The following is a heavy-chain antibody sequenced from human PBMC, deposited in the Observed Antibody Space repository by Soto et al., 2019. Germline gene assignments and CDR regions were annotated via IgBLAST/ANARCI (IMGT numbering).Heavy chain of an antibody. CDR3: ARDPRLYCRGGSCYSVGYNWFDP. CDR1: GFTFSSYS. CDR2: ISSSSSYI. J-gene: IGHJ5*02. D-gene: IGHD2-15*01. Sequence: AVGSLRLSCAASGFTFSSYSMNWVRQAPGKGLEWVSSISSSSSYIYYADSVKGRFTISRDNAKNSLYLQMNSLRAEDTAVYYCARDPRLYCRGGSCYSVGYNWFDPWGQGTLVTVSS. V-gene: IGHV3-21*01.